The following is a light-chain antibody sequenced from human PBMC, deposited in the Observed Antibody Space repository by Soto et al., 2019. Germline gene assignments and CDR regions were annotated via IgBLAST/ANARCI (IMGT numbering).Light chain of an antibody. CDR2: GAS. J-gene: IGKJ1*01. V-gene: IGKV3-15*01. CDR3: QQYNNWPPWT. CDR1: QSVSSN. Sequence: EIVMTQSPATLSVSPGERATLSCRASQSVSSNLAWYQQKPGQAPRLLIYGASTRATGIPARFSGSGSGTEFTLTISSLQSEDFAVYYCQQYNNWPPWTFGQ.